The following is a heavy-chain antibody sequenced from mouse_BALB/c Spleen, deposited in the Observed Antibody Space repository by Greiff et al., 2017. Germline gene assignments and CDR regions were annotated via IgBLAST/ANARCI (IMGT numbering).Heavy chain of an antibody. CDR1: GFTFSSYG. CDR2: ISSGGSYT. J-gene: IGHJ3*01. D-gene: IGHD2-1*01. Sequence: EVKVVESGGDLVKPGGSLKLSCAASGFTFSSYGMSWVRQTPDKRLEWVATISSGGSYTYYPDSVKGRFTISRDNAKNTLYLQMSSLKSEDTAMYYCARQDGNSAWFAYWGQGTLVTVSA. CDR3: ARQDGNSAWFAY. V-gene: IGHV5-6*01.